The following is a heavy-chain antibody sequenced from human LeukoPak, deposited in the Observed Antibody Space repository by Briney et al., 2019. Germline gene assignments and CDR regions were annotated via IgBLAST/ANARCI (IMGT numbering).Heavy chain of an antibody. J-gene: IGHJ5*02. CDR2: IYYSGST. CDR1: GGSISSGDYY. V-gene: IGHV4-30-4*01. Sequence: SETLSLTCTASGGSISSGDYYWSWIRQSPGKGLEWIGYIYYSGSTYYNPSLKSRVTISVDTSKNQFSLKLSSVTAADTAVYYCARESGYCSSTSCPKQINWFDPWGQGTLVTVSS. CDR3: ARESGYCSSTSCPKQINWFDP. D-gene: IGHD2-2*01.